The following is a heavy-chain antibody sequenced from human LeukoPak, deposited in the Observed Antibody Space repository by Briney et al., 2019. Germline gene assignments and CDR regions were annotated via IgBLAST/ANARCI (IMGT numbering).Heavy chain of an antibody. D-gene: IGHD2-15*01. V-gene: IGHV1-46*01. J-gene: IGHJ5*02. CDR1: GYTFTSYY. Sequence: ASVKVSCKASGYTFTSYYMHWVRQAPGQGLEWMGIISPSGGSTSYAQKFQGRVTMTRDTSTSTVYMELSSLRSEDTAVYYCARDRRRNCSGGSCYLNWFDPWGQGTLVTVSS. CDR2: ISPSGGST. CDR3: ARDRRRNCSGGSCYLNWFDP.